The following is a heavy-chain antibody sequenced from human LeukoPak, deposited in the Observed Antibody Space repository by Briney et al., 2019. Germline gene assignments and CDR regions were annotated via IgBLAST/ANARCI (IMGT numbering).Heavy chain of an antibody. CDR3: ARESQDTAMGDYFDY. D-gene: IGHD5-18*01. CDR1: GGTFSNYA. V-gene: IGHV1-69*05. J-gene: IGHJ4*02. Sequence: SVKVSCKASGGTFSNYAISWVRQAPGQGLEWMGRIIPIFGTANYAQKFQGRVTITTDESTSTAYMELSSLRSEDTAVYYCARESQDTAMGDYFDYWGQGTLVTVSS. CDR2: IIPIFGTA.